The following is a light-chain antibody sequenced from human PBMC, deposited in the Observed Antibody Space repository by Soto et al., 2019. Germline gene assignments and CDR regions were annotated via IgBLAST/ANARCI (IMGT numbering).Light chain of an antibody. CDR1: ESVSSSY. CDR2: GAS. Sequence: EIVLTQPPGTLSLSPGERATLSCRASESVSSSYLAWYQQKPGQAPRLLIYGASSRATGIPDRFSGSGPGSHFTLTISRLDPEAFAVSYRHQYGSSSWTLGQGTKVDIK. CDR3: HQYGSSSWT. J-gene: IGKJ1*01. V-gene: IGKV3-20*01.